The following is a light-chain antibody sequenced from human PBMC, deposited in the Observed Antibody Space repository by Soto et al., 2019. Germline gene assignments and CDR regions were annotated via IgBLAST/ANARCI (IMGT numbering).Light chain of an antibody. J-gene: IGKJ2*01. CDR3: LHYGSSHT. CDR1: QSLSSNF. V-gene: IGKV3-20*01. CDR2: GAS. Sequence: EIVLTQSPGTLSLSPGESATLSCRASQSLSSNFLAWYQQKPGQAPRLLIYGASSRATGIPDRFSGSGSGTDFTLTISRLEPEDFAVYYCLHYGSSHTFGQGTKLEIK.